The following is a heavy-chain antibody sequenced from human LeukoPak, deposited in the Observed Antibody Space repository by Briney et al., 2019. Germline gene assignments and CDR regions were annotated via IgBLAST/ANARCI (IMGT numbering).Heavy chain of an antibody. V-gene: IGHV3-15*01. CDR2: IKGKSEGGAT. Sequence: GGSLRLSCAASGFTFSNAWMSWVRQAPGKGLEWVGRIKGKSEGGATDYAAFVKGRFSISREDSKNTLYLQMNSLKTEDTAVYYCTTEVIYWGQGTLVTVSS. CDR1: GFTFSNAW. CDR3: TTEVIY. J-gene: IGHJ4*02.